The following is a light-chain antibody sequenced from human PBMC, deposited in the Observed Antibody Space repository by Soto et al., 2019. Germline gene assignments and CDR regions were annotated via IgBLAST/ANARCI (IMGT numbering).Light chain of an antibody. J-gene: IGLJ2*01. CDR3: TSWTTSTTRI. V-gene: IGLV2-14*03. CDR1: SSDIGAYNY. Sequence: QSVLTQPGAVSGSPGQSITISCTGTSSDIGAYNYVSWYQQHPGKAPKLMIYDVNIRPSGVSNRFSGSKSGNTASLTISGLQAEDEADYYCTSWTTSTTRIFGGGTKLTVL. CDR2: DVN.